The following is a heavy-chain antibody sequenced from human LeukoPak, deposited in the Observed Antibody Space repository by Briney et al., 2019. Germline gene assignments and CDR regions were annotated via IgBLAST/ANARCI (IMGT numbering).Heavy chain of an antibody. V-gene: IGHV4-59*12. D-gene: IGHD4-23*01. CDR3: ARVKAVVTPWVFDY. CDR1: GGSISSYY. Sequence: PSETLSLTCTVSGGSISSYYWSWIRQPPGKGLEWIGYIYHSGSTKYNPSLKSRVTISVDTSKNQFSLKLSSVIAADTAVYFCARVKAVVTPWVFDYWGQGNLVTVSS. J-gene: IGHJ4*02. CDR2: IYHSGST.